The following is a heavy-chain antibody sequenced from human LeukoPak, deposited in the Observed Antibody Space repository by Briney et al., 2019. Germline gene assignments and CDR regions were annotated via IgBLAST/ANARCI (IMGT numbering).Heavy chain of an antibody. J-gene: IGHJ4*02. CDR2: IWYDGSNK. V-gene: IGHV3-33*01. CDR3: ARTQGRFFGSGSYKGFES. Sequence: QPGRPLRLSCVASGFTFSSYGMHWVRQAPGQGLEWVAVIWYDGSNKYYAESVKGRFTISRDNSMNTLFLQMDSLRVEDTAVYYCARTQGRFFGSGSYKGFESWGQGTLVTVSS. D-gene: IGHD3-10*01. CDR1: GFTFSSYG.